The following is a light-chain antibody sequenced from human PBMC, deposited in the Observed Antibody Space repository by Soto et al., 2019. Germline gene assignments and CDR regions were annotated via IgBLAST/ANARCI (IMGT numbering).Light chain of an antibody. CDR2: AAS. Sequence: DIQMTQSPSSLSASVGDRVTITCRASQSISSYLNWYQQKPGKAPKLLIYAASSLQSGVPSRFSGSGSGTDFTLTISSLQPEHFATYYCQQSYSTPLFTFGPGTKVDIK. J-gene: IGKJ3*01. V-gene: IGKV1-39*01. CDR1: QSISSY. CDR3: QQSYSTPLFT.